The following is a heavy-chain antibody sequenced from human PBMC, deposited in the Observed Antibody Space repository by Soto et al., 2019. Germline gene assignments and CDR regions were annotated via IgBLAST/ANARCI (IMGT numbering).Heavy chain of an antibody. CDR1: GSTFTSYG. CDR2: ISAYNGNT. V-gene: IGHV1-18*01. D-gene: IGHD6-6*01. Sequence: QVQLVQSGAEVKKPGASVTVSCKASGSTFTSYGISWVRQAPGQGLESMGWISAYNGNTNYAQKLQGRVTMTTDTSKRTAYMELRSLRSDDTAVYYCARYSSSTFDYLGQGTLVIVSS. J-gene: IGHJ4*02. CDR3: ARYSSSTFDY.